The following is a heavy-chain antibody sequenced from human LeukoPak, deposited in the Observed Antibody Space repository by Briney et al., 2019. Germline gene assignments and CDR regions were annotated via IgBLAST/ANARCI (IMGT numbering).Heavy chain of an antibody. V-gene: IGHV4-59*08. CDR3: ARGLHIGMVGYYFDY. CDR2: IYYSGST. CDR1: GGSISSFY. D-gene: IGHD5-24*01. Sequence: SETLSLTCTVSGGSISSFYWSWIRQPPGKGLEWIGYIYYSGSTNYNPSLKSRVTISVDTSKNQFSLKLSSVTAADTAVYYCARGLHIGMVGYYFDYWGQGTLVTVSS. J-gene: IGHJ4*02.